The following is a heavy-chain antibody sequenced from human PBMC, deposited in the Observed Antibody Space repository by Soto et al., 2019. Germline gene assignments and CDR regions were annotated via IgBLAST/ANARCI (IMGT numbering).Heavy chain of an antibody. V-gene: IGHV1-18*04. D-gene: IGHD3-10*01. CDR3: SRDPRYYGSGYYYSDS. CDR2: MSPFTGKA. J-gene: IGHJ4*02. CDR1: GYIFASYG. Sequence: AAVQVSCKDSGYIFASYGISWVRPAPGQGLEWVGWMSPFTGKADYSQHFQGIGTMTADTSTNTAFMQLRSLISDDTAVDYCSRDPRYYGSGYYYSDSWGQGTLVTVSS.